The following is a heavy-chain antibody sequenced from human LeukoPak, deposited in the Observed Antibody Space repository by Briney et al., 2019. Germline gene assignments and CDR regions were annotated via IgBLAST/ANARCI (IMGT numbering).Heavy chain of an antibody. CDR2: FDPEDGET. V-gene: IGHV1-24*01. CDR1: GYTLTELS. Sequence: ASVKVSCKVSGYTLTELSMHWVRQAPGKGLEWMGVFDPEDGETIYAQKFQGRVTMTEDTSTDTAYMELSSLRSEDTAVYYCATGGRYCSSTSCYDWFDPWGQGTLVTVSS. CDR3: ATGGRYCSSTSCYDWFDP. J-gene: IGHJ5*02. D-gene: IGHD2-2*01.